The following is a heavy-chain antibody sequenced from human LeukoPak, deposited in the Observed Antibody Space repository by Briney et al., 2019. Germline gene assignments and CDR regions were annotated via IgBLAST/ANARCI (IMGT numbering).Heavy chain of an antibody. Sequence: GGSLRLSCAASGFTFSNYAMSWVRQAPGKGLEWVSVISGSGGSTNFADSVKGRFTSSRDNSKNTLYLQMHSLRVEDTAVYYCAQGRLGYSYGAFDHWGQGTLATVSS. CDR3: AQGRLGYSYGAFDH. CDR2: ISGSGGST. J-gene: IGHJ4*02. V-gene: IGHV3-23*01. CDR1: GFTFSNYA. D-gene: IGHD5-18*01.